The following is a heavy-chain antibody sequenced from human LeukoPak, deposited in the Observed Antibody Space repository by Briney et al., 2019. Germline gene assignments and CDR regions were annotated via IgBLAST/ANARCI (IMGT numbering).Heavy chain of an antibody. D-gene: IGHD3-3*01. Sequence: PSETLSLTCTVSGGSISSYYWSWIRQPAGKGLEWLGRIYTSGSTNYNPSLKSRVTVSVDTSKNQFSLKLSSVTAADTAVYYCARDKAYYDFWSGSVTRYYYYMDVWGKGTTVTVSS. CDR1: GGSISSYY. CDR2: IYTSGST. CDR3: ARDKAYYDFWSGSVTRYYYYMDV. J-gene: IGHJ6*03. V-gene: IGHV4-4*07.